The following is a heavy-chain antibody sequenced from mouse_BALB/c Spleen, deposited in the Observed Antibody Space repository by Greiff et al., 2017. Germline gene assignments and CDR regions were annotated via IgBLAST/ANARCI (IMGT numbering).Heavy chain of an antibody. CDR3: ARDRARHYFDY. CDR2: ISYDGSN. J-gene: IGHJ2*01. D-gene: IGHD3-1*01. Sequence: DVQLQESGPGLVKPSQSLSLTCSVTGYSITSGYYWNWIRQFPGNKLEWMGYISYDGSNNYNPSLKNRISITRDTSKNQFFLKLNSVTTEDTATYYCARDRARHYFDYWGQGTTLTVSS. CDR1: GYSITSGYY. V-gene: IGHV3-6*02.